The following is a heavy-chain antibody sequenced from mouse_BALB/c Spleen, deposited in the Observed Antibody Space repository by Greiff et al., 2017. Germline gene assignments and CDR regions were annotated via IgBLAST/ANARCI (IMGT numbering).Heavy chain of an antibody. Sequence: EVNVVESGGDLVKPGGSLKLSCAASGFTFSSYGMSWVRQTPDKRLEWVATISSGGSYTYYPDSVKGRFTISRDNAKNTLYLQMSSLKSEDTAMYYCARHEQVYYDYTWFAYWGQGTLVTVSA. CDR2: ISSGGSYT. V-gene: IGHV5-6*01. CDR3: ARHEQVYYDYTWFAY. CDR1: GFTFSSYG. J-gene: IGHJ3*01. D-gene: IGHD2-4*01.